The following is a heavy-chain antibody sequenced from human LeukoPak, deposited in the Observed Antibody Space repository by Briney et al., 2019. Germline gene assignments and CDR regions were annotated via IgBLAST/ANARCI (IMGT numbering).Heavy chain of an antibody. V-gene: IGHV1-24*01. D-gene: IGHD3-22*01. CDR1: GYTLTELS. CDR2: FDPEDGET. Sequence: ASVKVSCKVSGYTLTELSMHWVRQAPGKGLEWMGGFDPEDGETIYAQKFQGRVTMTEDTSTDTAYMELSSLRSEDTAVYYCARYPYDSSGYPAHYFDYWGQGTLVTVSS. J-gene: IGHJ4*02. CDR3: ARYPYDSSGYPAHYFDY.